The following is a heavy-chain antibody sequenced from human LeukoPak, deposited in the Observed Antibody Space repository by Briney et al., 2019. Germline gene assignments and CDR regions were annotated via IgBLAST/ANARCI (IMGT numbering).Heavy chain of an antibody. Sequence: PSETLSLTCTVSGYSISSGYYWGWIRQPAGKGLEWIGRIYTSGSTNYNPSLKSRVTMSETSKNQFSLKLSSVTAADTAVYYCARTENYYGSGSYLDYWGQGTLVTVSS. CDR3: ARTENYYGSGSYLDY. CDR1: GYSISSGYY. D-gene: IGHD3-10*01. V-gene: IGHV4-61*02. CDR2: IYTSGST. J-gene: IGHJ4*02.